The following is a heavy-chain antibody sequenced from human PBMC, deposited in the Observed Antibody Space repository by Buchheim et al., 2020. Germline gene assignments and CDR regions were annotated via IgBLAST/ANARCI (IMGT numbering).Heavy chain of an antibody. V-gene: IGHV3-30*18. Sequence: QVQLVESGGGVVQPGRSLRLSCAASGFTFSSYGMHWVRQAPGKGLEWVAVISYDGSNKYYADSVKGRFTISRDNSKNTLYLQMNSLRAEDTAVYYCAKLVYLPYYDFWSGYRHFDYWGQGTL. J-gene: IGHJ4*02. CDR1: GFTFSSYG. D-gene: IGHD3-3*01. CDR2: ISYDGSNK. CDR3: AKLVYLPYYDFWSGYRHFDY.